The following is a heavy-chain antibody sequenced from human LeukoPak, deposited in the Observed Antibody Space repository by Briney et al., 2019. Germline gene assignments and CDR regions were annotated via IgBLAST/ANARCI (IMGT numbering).Heavy chain of an antibody. J-gene: IGHJ6*03. CDR3: AREPTYSVSYYYYYMDV. Sequence: GASVKVSCKASGYTFTGYYMHWVRQAPGQGLEWMGRINPNSGGTNYAQKFQGRVTMTRDTSISTAYMELSRLRSDDTAVYYCAREPTYSVSYYYYYMDVWGKGTTVTVSS. CDR1: GYTFTGYY. V-gene: IGHV1-2*06. D-gene: IGHD1-26*01. CDR2: INPNSGGT.